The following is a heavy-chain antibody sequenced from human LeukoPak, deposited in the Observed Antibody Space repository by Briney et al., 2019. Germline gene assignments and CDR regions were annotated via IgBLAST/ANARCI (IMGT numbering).Heavy chain of an antibody. D-gene: IGHD5-24*01. Sequence: GGSLRLSCAASGFPFSTYAMNWVRQAPGKGLEWVSVITGSGGFTQYADSVKGRFTISRDNSKNTVYLQMNSLRVEDTDLYYCLRSLDYWGQGTQVTVTS. CDR1: GFPFSTYA. CDR3: LRSLDY. J-gene: IGHJ4*02. V-gene: IGHV3-23*01. CDR2: ITGSGGFT.